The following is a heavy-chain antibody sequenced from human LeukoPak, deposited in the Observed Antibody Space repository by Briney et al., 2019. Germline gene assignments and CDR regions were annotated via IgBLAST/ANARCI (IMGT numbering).Heavy chain of an antibody. V-gene: IGHV4-59*01. D-gene: IGHD2-2*01. CDR2: IYYSGST. J-gene: IGHJ3*02. CDR1: GGSISSYY. CDR3: ARDFGLGCCRSSSCYAFDI. Sequence: SETLSLTCTVSGGSISSYYWSWIRQPPGKGLEWIGYIYYSGSTNYNPSLKSRVTISVDTSKNQFSLKLSSVTAADTAVYYCARDFGLGCCRSSSCYAFDIWGQGTMVTVSS.